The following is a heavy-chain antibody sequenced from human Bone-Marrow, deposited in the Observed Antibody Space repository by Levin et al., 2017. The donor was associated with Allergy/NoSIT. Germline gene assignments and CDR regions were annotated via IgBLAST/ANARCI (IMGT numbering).Heavy chain of an antibody. J-gene: IGHJ4*02. CDR2: ISSGSGSAI. CDR1: GFTFSTYG. D-gene: IGHD6-19*01. V-gene: IGHV3-48*02. Sequence: GESLKISCAASGFTFSTYGMNWFRQAPGKGLEWISYISSGSGSAIFYADSVRGRFAISRDNANKSVYLQMNSLRDQDTAVYYCARDVWAVANYYFDSWGQGIKVTVSS. CDR3: ARDVWAVANYYFDS.